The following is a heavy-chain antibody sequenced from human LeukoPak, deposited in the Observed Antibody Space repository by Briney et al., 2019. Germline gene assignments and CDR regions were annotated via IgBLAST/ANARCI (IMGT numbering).Heavy chain of an antibody. CDR1: GFTFSSYG. CDR2: IRSKAYGGTT. V-gene: IGHV3-49*04. D-gene: IGHD2-15*01. CDR3: TRESDIVVVVAANYIY. Sequence: GVLRLSCAASGFTFSSYGMHWVRQAPGKGLEWVGFIRSKAYGGTTEYAASVKGRFTISRDDSKSIAYLQMNSLKTEGTAVYYCTRESDIVVVVAANYIYWGQGTLVTVSS. J-gene: IGHJ4*02.